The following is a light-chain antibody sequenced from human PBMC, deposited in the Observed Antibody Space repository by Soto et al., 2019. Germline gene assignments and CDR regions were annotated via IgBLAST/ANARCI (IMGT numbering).Light chain of an antibody. Sequence: QAVVTQAPAFSVSPGGTVTLTCALSSDSVSASHFPSWYQQTPGQAPHTLIYNTNTRSSGVPDRFSGSILGNRAALTITGAQADDEADDYCVLYMRSGLAVFGGGTKVTVL. V-gene: IGLV8-61*01. CDR3: VLYMRSGLAV. CDR1: SDSVSASHF. J-gene: IGLJ2*01. CDR2: NTN.